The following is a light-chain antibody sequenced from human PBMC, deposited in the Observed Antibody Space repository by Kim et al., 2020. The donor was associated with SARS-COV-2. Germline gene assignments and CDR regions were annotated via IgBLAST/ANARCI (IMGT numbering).Light chain of an antibody. J-gene: IGLJ2*01. Sequence: SSELTQDPTVSVAEGQTVRITCQGDSLRTYYTTWYQQKPGQAPLLVVYGADVRPSGVPDRFSASRSGNTASLTISAAQAEDEADYYCSSRDTSGLIVVFGGGTKVTVL. CDR2: GAD. CDR1: SLRTYY. V-gene: IGLV3-19*01. CDR3: SSRDTSGLIVV.